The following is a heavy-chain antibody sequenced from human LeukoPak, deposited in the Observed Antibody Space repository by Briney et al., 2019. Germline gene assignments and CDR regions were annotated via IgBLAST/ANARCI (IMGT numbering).Heavy chain of an antibody. CDR2: ISDKGVST. CDR1: GFSFSSYA. Sequence: GGSLRLSCSGSGFSFSSYAMHWVRQAPGKGLQYVSVISDKGVSTSYADSVKGRLTITRDNSKNTVYLQMSSLRAEDTAVYYCVGDGRDGYNKYFHHWGQGTLVTVSS. J-gene: IGHJ1*01. V-gene: IGHV3-64D*06. CDR3: VGDGRDGYNKYFHH. D-gene: IGHD5-24*01.